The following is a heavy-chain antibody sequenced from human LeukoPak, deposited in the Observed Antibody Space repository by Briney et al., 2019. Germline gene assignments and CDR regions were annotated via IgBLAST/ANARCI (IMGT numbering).Heavy chain of an antibody. J-gene: IGHJ4*02. CDR1: GFTFSNYW. Sequence: GTSLRLSCSASGFTFSNYWMTWVRQAPGKGLEWVANIKKDGSEKYYVDSVKGRFIISRDNAKNSLFLQMNSLRVEDTAVYYCAREQEGNSDYWGQGTLVTVSS. CDR2: IKKDGSEK. D-gene: IGHD4-23*01. CDR3: AREQEGNSDY. V-gene: IGHV3-7*04.